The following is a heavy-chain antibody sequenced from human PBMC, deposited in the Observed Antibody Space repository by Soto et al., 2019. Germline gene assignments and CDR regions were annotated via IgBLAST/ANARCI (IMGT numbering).Heavy chain of an antibody. V-gene: IGHV4-31*03. J-gene: IGHJ1*01. D-gene: IGHD4-17*01. CDR2: IYYSGST. CDR1: GGSISSGNYY. Sequence: SETLSLTGTVSGGSISSGNYYWSWIRQHPGKGLEWIGYIYYSGSTSYNPSLKSRVTISVDTSKNHFSLKLSSVTAADTAVYYCAIAVTAPANCDSWGQGAPLPVSS. CDR3: AIAVTAPANCDS.